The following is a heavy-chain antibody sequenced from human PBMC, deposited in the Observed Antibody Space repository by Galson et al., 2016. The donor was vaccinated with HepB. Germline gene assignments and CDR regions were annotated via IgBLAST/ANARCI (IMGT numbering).Heavy chain of an antibody. J-gene: IGHJ4*02. CDR2: IEGDGSSP. D-gene: IGHD2-2*01. Sequence: SLRLSCAVSGFTFRNHQMHWVRQVPGKGLVWVSRIEGDGSSPIYADSVKGRFTISRDNAENTLYLQMNSLRVEDTAIYYCARDLPRPDSWGQGTVVTVSS. CDR3: ARDLPRPDS. V-gene: IGHV3-74*01. CDR1: GFTFRNHQ.